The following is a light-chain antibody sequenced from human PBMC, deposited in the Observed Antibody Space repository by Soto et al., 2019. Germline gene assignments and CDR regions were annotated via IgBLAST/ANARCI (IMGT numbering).Light chain of an antibody. CDR2: DDS. CDR1: NIGSKS. V-gene: IGLV3-21*02. CDR3: QVWHSRGDLVV. J-gene: IGLJ2*01. Sequence: SYELTKPPSVSVAPGQTARITCGGTNIGSKSVHWYQQRPGQAPVLVVSDDSDRPSGIPERFSGSNSGNTATLTISRVDAGDEADYYCQVWHSRGDLVVFGGGTKLTVL.